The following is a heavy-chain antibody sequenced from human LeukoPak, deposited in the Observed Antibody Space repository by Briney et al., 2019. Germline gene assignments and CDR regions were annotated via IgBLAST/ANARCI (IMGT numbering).Heavy chain of an antibody. CDR1: GFIFRSYA. CDR3: ARSLYSSSSSV. D-gene: IGHD6-6*01. J-gene: IGHJ3*01. CDR2: VSYDGSNE. Sequence: GGSLRLSCAASGFIFRSYAMHWVRQALGKGLEWVAAVSYDGSNEYYADSVKGRFTISRDNAKNSLYLQINSLRAEDTAVYYCARSLYSSSSSVWGQGTMVTVSS. V-gene: IGHV3-30-3*01.